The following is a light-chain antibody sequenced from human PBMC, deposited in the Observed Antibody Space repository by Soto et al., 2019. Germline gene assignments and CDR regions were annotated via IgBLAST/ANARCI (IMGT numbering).Light chain of an antibody. Sequence: QTVVSQEPSFSVSPVETVTLTCGLTSASVLTSYYPSWYQQTSGQAPRTLIYSTNIRSSGVPDRFSGSILGNKAALTITGAQSDDESDYYCALYVGSGTVVFGGGTKLTVL. J-gene: IGLJ2*01. V-gene: IGLV8-61*01. CDR3: ALYVGSGTVV. CDR2: STN. CDR1: SASVLTSYY.